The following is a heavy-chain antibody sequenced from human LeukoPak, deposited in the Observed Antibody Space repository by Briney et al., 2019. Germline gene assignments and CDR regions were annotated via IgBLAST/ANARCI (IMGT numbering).Heavy chain of an antibody. CDR2: IRYDGSTK. CDR3: AKDWMGHYSSTWNTYSYYYYMDV. CDR1: GFTFSSYG. V-gene: IGHV3-30*02. Sequence: GGSLRLSCAASGFTFSSYGMHWVRQAPGKGLEWVAFIRYDGSTKYYADSVKGRFTISRDNSKNTLYLQMNSLRAEDTAMYYCAKDWMGHYSSTWNTYSYYYYMDVWGKGTTVTVSS. J-gene: IGHJ6*03. D-gene: IGHD6-13*01.